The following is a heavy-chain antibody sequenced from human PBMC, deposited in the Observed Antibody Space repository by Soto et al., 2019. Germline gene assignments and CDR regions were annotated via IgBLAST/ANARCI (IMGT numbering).Heavy chain of an antibody. CDR3: ARVHRDVWAAAGTDYGMDV. CDR2: IYYSGST. D-gene: IGHD6-13*01. V-gene: IGHV4-30-4*01. CDR1: GGSISSGDYY. Sequence: SETLSLTCTVSGGSISSGDYYWSWIRQPPGKGLKWIGYIYYSGSTYYNPSLKSRVTISVDTSKNQFSLKLSSVTAADTAVYYCARVHRDVWAAAGTDYGMDVWGQGTTVTVSS. J-gene: IGHJ6*02.